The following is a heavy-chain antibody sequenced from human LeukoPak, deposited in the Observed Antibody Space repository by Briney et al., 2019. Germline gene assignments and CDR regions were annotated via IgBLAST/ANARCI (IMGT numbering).Heavy chain of an antibody. V-gene: IGHV3-49*04. D-gene: IGHD3-10*01. CDR1: GFTFGDYA. Sequence: GGSLRLSCTASGFTFGDYAMSWVRQASGKGLEWVGFIRSKAYGGTTEYAASVKGRFTISRDDSKSIAYLQMNSLKTEDTAVYYCTTEGWFGELLYGYWGQGTLVTVSS. CDR3: TTEGWFGELLYGY. J-gene: IGHJ4*02. CDR2: IRSKAYGGTT.